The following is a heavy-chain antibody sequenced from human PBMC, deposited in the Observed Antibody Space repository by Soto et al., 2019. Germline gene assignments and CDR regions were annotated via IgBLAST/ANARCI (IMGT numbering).Heavy chain of an antibody. J-gene: IGHJ4*02. CDR1: GGSFSGYY. V-gene: IGHV4-34*01. CDR3: ARANWYSEY. Sequence: SETLSLTCAVYGGSFSGYYWTWIRQPSGKGLEWIGEINRSGDTNYHPSLKSRVTISVDTSKNQVSLKLSSVTAADTAVYFCARANWYSEYWGQGTLVTVSS. CDR2: INRSGDT. D-gene: IGHD7-27*01.